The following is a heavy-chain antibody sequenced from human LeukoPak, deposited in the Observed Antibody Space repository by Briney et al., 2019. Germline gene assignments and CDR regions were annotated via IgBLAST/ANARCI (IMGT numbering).Heavy chain of an antibody. D-gene: IGHD6-19*01. CDR2: IGTRGDT. CDR3: VRAPPYSSASWGYYGMDV. V-gene: IGHV3-13*01. Sequence: GGSLRLSCAASGLTLSRYDMHWVRQAAGEGLEWVSAIGTRGDTYYAGSVKGRFTMSRENAKNSLYLQMNSLSAGDTAVYYCVRAPPYSSASWGYYGMDVWGQGTTVTVSS. J-gene: IGHJ6*02. CDR1: GLTLSRYD.